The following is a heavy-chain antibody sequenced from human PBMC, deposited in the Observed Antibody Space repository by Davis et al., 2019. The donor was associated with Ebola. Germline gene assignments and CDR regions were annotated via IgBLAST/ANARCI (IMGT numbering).Heavy chain of an antibody. V-gene: IGHV4-30-4*01. CDR2: IYYSGST. Sequence: PSETLSLTCTVSGGSISSGDYYWSWIRQPPGKGLEWIGYIYYSGSTYYNPSLKSRVTISVDTSKNQFSLKLSSVTAADTAVYYCAIWAIFGVVITGANFDYWGQGTLVTVSS. D-gene: IGHD3-3*01. J-gene: IGHJ4*02. CDR3: AIWAIFGVVITGANFDY. CDR1: GGSISSGDYY.